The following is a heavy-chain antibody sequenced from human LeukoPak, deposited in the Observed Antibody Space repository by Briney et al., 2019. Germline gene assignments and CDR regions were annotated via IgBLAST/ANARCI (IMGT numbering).Heavy chain of an antibody. V-gene: IGHV1-18*01. D-gene: IGHD3-10*01. Sequence: ASVKVSCKASGYTFTSYGISWVRQAPGQGLEWMGWISAYNGNTNYAQKLQGRVTMTADTSTSTAYMELRSLRSDDTAVYYCARRDYYGSGSYPYYYHNYMDVWGKGTTLTISS. J-gene: IGHJ6*03. CDR2: ISAYNGNT. CDR1: GYTFTSYG. CDR3: ARRDYYGSGSYPYYYHNYMDV.